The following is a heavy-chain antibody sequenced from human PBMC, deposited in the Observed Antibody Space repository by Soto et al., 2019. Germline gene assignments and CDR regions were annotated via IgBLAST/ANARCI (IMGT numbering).Heavy chain of an antibody. CDR2: IYRGGIT. CDR1: GYSISSGLY. CDR3: AIGNPDWFDP. Sequence: ASETLSLTCAVSGYSISSGLYWGWIRQPPGKGLEWIGTIYRGGITYYNPSLKSRVTISIDTSKNHFSLRLSSVTATDTAVYFCAIGNPDWFDPWGQGTLVTVS. J-gene: IGHJ5*02. D-gene: IGHD1-1*01. V-gene: IGHV4-38-2*01.